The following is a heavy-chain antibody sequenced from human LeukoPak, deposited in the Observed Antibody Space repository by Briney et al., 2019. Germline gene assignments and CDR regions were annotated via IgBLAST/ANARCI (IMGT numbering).Heavy chain of an antibody. V-gene: IGHV3-49*03. CDR2: IRSKAYGGTT. Sequence: PGGSLRLSCTASGFTFGDYAMSWFRQAPGKGLEWVGFIRSKAYGGTTEYAASVKGRFTISRDDSKSIAYLQMNSPKTEDTAVYYCTRAVGITMVRGGDYWGQGTLVTVSS. CDR3: TRAVGITMVRGGDY. D-gene: IGHD3-10*01. CDR1: GFTFGDYA. J-gene: IGHJ4*02.